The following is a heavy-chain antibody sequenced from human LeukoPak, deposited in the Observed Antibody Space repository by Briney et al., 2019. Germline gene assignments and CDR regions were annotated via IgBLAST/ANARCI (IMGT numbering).Heavy chain of an antibody. D-gene: IGHD3-22*01. Sequence: SETLSLTCAVDGGSFSGYYWSWIRQPPGKGLEWIGEINHSGSTNYNPSLKSRVTISVDTSKNQFSLKLSSVTAADTAVYYCARVSDSSGYYLFDYWGQGTLVTVSS. J-gene: IGHJ4*02. CDR2: INHSGST. V-gene: IGHV4-34*01. CDR3: ARVSDSSGYYLFDY. CDR1: GGSFSGYY.